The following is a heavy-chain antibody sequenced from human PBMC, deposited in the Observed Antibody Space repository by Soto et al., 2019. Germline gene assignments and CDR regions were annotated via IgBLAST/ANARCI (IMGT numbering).Heavy chain of an antibody. CDR2: IKKGGSET. Sequence: PGGSLRLSCTAPGFTFDNSWMTWVRQAPGKGLEWVANIKKGGSETYYVDSVRGRFTISRDDANNSLYLQMNSLRTEDTAVYFCVRGSGYSYAFDIWGQGTMVTVSS. CDR3: VRGSGYSYAFDI. CDR1: GFTFDNSW. V-gene: IGHV3-7*01. J-gene: IGHJ3*02. D-gene: IGHD5-18*01.